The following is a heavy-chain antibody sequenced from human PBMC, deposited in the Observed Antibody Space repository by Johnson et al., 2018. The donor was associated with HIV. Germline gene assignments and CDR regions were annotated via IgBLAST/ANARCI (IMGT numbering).Heavy chain of an antibody. CDR3: TTVDCGGDCYSGHAFDI. Sequence: QVQLVESGGGVVQPGRSLRLSCAASGFTFSSYGMHWVRQAPGKGLEWVAVIGYDGSNKYYADSVKGRLTVSRDNSKNTLYLQMNSLKTEDTAVYYCTTVDCGGDCYSGHAFDIWGQGTMVTVSS. J-gene: IGHJ3*02. V-gene: IGHV3-33*01. CDR2: IGYDGSNK. D-gene: IGHD2-21*01. CDR1: GFTFSSYG.